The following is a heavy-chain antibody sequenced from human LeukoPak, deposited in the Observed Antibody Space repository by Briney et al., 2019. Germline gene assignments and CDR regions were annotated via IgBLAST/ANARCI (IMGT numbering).Heavy chain of an antibody. J-gene: IGHJ6*02. CDR1: GFTFSDYY. CDR3: ASLYDSSGWHYGMDV. CDR2: ISSSGSTI. D-gene: IGHD3-22*01. V-gene: IGHV3-11*01. Sequence: PGGSLRLSCAVSGFTFSDYYMSWIRQAPGKGLEWVSYISSSGSTIYYADSVKGRFTISRDNAKNSLYPQMNSLRAEDTAVYYCASLYDSSGWHYGMDVWGQGTTVTVSS.